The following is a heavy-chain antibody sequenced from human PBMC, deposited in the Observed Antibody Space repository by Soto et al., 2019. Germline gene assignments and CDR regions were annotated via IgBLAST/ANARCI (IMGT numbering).Heavy chain of an antibody. CDR1: GGSVSSGSYY. J-gene: IGHJ6*02. D-gene: IGHD1-26*01. CDR3: ARGSGPPPYYYYGMDV. Sequence: PSETLSLTCTVSGGSVSSGSYYWSWIRQPPGKGLEWIGYIYYSGSTNYNPSLKSRVTISVDTSKNQFSLKLSSVTAADTAVYYCARGSGPPPYYYYGMDVWGQGTTVTVPS. V-gene: IGHV4-61*01. CDR2: IYYSGST.